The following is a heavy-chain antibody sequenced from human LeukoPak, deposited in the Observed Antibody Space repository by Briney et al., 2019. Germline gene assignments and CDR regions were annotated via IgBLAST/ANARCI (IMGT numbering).Heavy chain of an antibody. J-gene: IGHJ4*02. CDR3: ARREIPDY. CDR1: GFIFSTYS. Sequence: GGSLRLSCAASGFIFSTYSMNWVRQAPGKGLEWVSSISSSSSYIYYAVSVNGRFTISRHYAKNSLHLQMNSLRAEDTAVYYCARREIPDYWGQGTLVTVSS. D-gene: IGHD1-26*01. CDR2: ISSSSSYI. V-gene: IGHV3-21*01.